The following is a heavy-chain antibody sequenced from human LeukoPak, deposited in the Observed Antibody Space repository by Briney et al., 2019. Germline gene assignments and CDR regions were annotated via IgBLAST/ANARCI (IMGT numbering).Heavy chain of an antibody. J-gene: IGHJ4*02. Sequence: ASVKVSCKASGYIFTNFYLHWVRQAPGQGLEWMGWISAYNGNTNYAQKLQGRVTMTTDTSTSTAYMELRSLRSDDTAVYYCARDINGRGSGYDLGYWGQGTLVTVSS. V-gene: IGHV1-18*04. CDR2: ISAYNGNT. D-gene: IGHD5-12*01. CDR3: ARDINGRGSGYDLGY. CDR1: GYIFTNFY.